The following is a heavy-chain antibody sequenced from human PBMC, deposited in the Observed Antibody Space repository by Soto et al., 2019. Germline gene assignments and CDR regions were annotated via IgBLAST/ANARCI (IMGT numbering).Heavy chain of an antibody. Sequence: SETLSLTCAVYGGSFSGYYWSWIRQPPGKGLEWIGEINHSGSTNYNPSLKSRVTISVDTSKNQSSLKLSSVTAADTAVYYCARVLYDYIWGSYRYHFDYWGQGTLVTVSS. V-gene: IGHV4-34*01. J-gene: IGHJ4*02. CDR3: ARVLYDYIWGSYRYHFDY. CDR1: GGSFSGYY. CDR2: INHSGST. D-gene: IGHD3-16*02.